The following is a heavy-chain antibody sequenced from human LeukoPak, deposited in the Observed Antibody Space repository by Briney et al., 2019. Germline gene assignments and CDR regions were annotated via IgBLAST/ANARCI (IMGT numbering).Heavy chain of an antibody. CDR3: ARHGYCGGGCYSGNFDY. Sequence: PSETLSLTCTVSGGSISSYYWSWIRQPPGKGLEWIGYIYYSGSTNYNPSLKSRVTISVDTSKTQFSLKLSSVTAADTAVYYCARHGYCGGGCYSGNFDYWGQGTLVTVSS. CDR1: GGSISSYY. V-gene: IGHV4-59*08. J-gene: IGHJ4*02. D-gene: IGHD2-21*02. CDR2: IYYSGST.